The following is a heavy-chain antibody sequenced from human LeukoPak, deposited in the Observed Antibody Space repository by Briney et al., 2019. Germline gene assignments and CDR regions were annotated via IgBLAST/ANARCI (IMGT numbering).Heavy chain of an antibody. CDR2: IKEDGTET. J-gene: IGHJ4*02. D-gene: IGHD5-24*01. Sequence: PGGSLRLSCAASGFMFSSYWMSWVRLAPGKGLVWVANIKEDGTETYYVDSVKGRFTISRDNAKNSLYLQMNSLRVEDTAVYYCAKEGRSLQTYWGQGTLVTVSS. CDR1: GFMFSSYW. V-gene: IGHV3-7*03. CDR3: AKEGRSLQTY.